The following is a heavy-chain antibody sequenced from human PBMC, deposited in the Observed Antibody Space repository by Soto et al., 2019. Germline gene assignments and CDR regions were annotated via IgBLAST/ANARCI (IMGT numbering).Heavy chain of an antibody. CDR2: IRNRVDSYTT. CDR3: GRDNALIPGPFDY. CDR1: GFRFSDHY. Sequence: PGGSLRLSCATSGFRFSDHYMDWVRQAPGGGLEWVGRIRNRVDSYTTEYAASVRGRFTVSRDDSKNSVFLQMNSLRAEDTAVYYCGRDNALIPGPFDYWGRGTLVTVSS. D-gene: IGHD3-16*01. J-gene: IGHJ4*02. V-gene: IGHV3-72*01.